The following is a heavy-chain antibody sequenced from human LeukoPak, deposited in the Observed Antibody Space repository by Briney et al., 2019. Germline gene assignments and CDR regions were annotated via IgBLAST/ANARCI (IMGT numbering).Heavy chain of an antibody. CDR1: GGSISSFY. Sequence: SETLSLTCTVSGGSISSFYWSWIRQPPGKGLEWIGYIYYSGSTDYNPSLKSRVTISVDTSKNQLSLKLSSVTAADTAVYYCARGSGWYFYWGQGTLVTVSS. D-gene: IGHD6-19*01. V-gene: IGHV4-59*01. CDR2: IYYSGST. CDR3: ARGSGWYFY. J-gene: IGHJ4*02.